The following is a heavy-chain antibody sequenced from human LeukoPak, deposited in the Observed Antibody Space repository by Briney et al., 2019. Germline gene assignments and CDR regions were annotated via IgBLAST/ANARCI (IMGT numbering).Heavy chain of an antibody. D-gene: IGHD2-2*01. CDR2: INHSGST. CDR1: GGSFSGYY. Sequence: SETLSLTCAVYGGSFSGYYWSWIRQPPGKGLEWIGEINHSGSTNYNPSLKSRVTISVDTSKNQFSLKLSSVTAADTAVYYCAREGNPKGLVPAAIDFRLDYWGQGTPVTVSS. J-gene: IGHJ4*02. CDR3: AREGNPKGLVPAAIDFRLDY. V-gene: IGHV4-34*01.